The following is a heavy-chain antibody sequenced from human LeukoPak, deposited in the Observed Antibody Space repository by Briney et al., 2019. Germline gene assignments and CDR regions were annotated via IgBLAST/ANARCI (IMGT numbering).Heavy chain of an antibody. CDR2: IIPIFGTA. V-gene: IGHV1-69*01. CDR3: ARDRYSSGRRGGGVDA. J-gene: IGHJ5*02. D-gene: IGHD6-19*01. CDR1: GGTFSSYA. Sequence: GASVKVSCKASGGTFSSYAISWVRQAPGQGLEWMGGIIPIFGTANYAQKFQGRVTITADESTSTAYMELSSLRSEDTAVYYCARDRYSSGRRGGGVDAWGQGTLVTVSS.